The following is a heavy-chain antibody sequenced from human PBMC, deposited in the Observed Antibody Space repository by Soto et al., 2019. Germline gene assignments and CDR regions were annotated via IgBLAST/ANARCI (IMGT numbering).Heavy chain of an antibody. CDR2: IYYSGST. D-gene: IGHD1-20*01. V-gene: IGHV4-30-4*01. J-gene: IGHJ6*02. CDR1: GGSISSGDDY. Sequence: SETLSLTCTVSGGSISSGDDYWSWIRQPPGKGLEWIGYIYYSGSTYYNPSLKSRVAISVDTSKNQFSLKLSSVTAADTAVYYCARDNNWDYYGMDVWGQGTTVTVS. CDR3: ARDNNWDYYGMDV.